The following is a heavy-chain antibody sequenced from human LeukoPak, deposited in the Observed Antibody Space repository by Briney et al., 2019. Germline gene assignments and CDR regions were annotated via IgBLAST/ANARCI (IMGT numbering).Heavy chain of an antibody. D-gene: IGHD6-19*01. CDR1: GGSIGSDY. V-gene: IGHV4-59*08. CDR2: IYYTGGT. Sequence: SETLSLTCTVPGGSIGSDYWTWIRQPPGKGLEYIGYIYYTGGTNYNPSLKSRVTISVDTSKNQFSLKLSSVTAADTAVYFCAKYGNSGWVIGNWGQGTLVTVSS. J-gene: IGHJ4*02. CDR3: AKYGNSGWVIGN.